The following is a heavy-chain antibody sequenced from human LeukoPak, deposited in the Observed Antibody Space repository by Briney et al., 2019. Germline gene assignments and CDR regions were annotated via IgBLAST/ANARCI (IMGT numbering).Heavy chain of an antibody. V-gene: IGHV3-23*01. Sequence: RPGGSLRLSCAASGFPFSSHAMSWVRQPPGKGREWVAAISNGKTYYADSVRGRFAISKDDSTNTVYLHMNSLRDEDTALYHCVREAGYCAPVCVKTNWFDPWGQGTLVTVSS. CDR2: ISNGKT. CDR1: GFPFSSHA. J-gene: IGHJ5*02. CDR3: VREAGYCAPVCVKTNWFDP. D-gene: IGHD2-15*01.